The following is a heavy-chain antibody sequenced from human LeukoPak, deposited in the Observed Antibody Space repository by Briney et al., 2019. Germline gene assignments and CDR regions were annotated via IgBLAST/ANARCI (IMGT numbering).Heavy chain of an antibody. CDR1: GYSISSGYY. V-gene: IGHV4-38-2*02. D-gene: IGHD1-14*01. CDR3: ARVPTNWYFDL. J-gene: IGHJ2*01. Sequence: SETLSLXCTVSGYSISSGYYWGWIRQPPGRGLEWIGSIYHSGSTYYNPSLKSRVTISVDTSKNQFSLKLSSVTAADTAVYYCARVPTNWYFDLWGRGTLVTVSS. CDR2: IYHSGST.